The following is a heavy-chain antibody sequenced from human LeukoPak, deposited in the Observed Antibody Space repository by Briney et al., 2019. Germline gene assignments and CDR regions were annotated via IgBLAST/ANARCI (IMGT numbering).Heavy chain of an antibody. CDR1: GYSFTSYW. D-gene: IGHD1-26*01. Sequence: PGESLKISCKGSGYSFTSYWIGWVRQMPGKGLEWMGIIYPGDSDTRYSPSFQGQVTISADKSISTAYLQWSSLKASDTAMYYCARLSHWVGATTYMDVWGKGTTVTGSS. CDR2: IYPGDSDT. V-gene: IGHV5-51*01. CDR3: ARLSHWVGATTYMDV. J-gene: IGHJ6*03.